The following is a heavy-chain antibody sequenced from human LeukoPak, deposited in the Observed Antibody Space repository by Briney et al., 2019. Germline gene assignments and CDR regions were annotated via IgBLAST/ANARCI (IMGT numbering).Heavy chain of an antibody. D-gene: IGHD3-3*01. CDR3: ARGRIWSGHYTTWFDP. CDR1: GGSISSSSYY. Sequence: SETLSLTCTVSGGSISSSSYYWGWIRQPPGKGLEWIGYIYNSESTNYNPSLKSRVTISLDTSKNQFSLKLTSVTAADTAVYYCARGRIWSGHYTTWFDPWGQGTLVTVSS. V-gene: IGHV4-61*05. CDR2: IYNSEST. J-gene: IGHJ5*02.